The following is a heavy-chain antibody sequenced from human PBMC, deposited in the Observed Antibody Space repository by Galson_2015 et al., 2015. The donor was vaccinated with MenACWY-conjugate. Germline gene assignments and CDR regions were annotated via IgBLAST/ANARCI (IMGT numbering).Heavy chain of an antibody. J-gene: IGHJ4*02. CDR2: IYSGGST. CDR3: ARLGYDILTGYSTAWAPPDY. Sequence: SLRLSCAASGFTVSSDYMSWVRQAPGKGLEWVSVIYSGGSTYYADSVKGRFTISRDNSKNTLYLQMNSLKASDTAMYYCARLGYDILTGYSTAWAPPDYWGQGTLVTVSS. D-gene: IGHD3-9*01. CDR1: GFTVSSDY. V-gene: IGHV3-66*04.